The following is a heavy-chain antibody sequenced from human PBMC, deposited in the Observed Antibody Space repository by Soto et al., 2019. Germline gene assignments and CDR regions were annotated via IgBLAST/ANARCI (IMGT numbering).Heavy chain of an antibody. D-gene: IGHD3-22*01. Sequence: SETLSLTCTVSSGSVSSGSYYWSWIRQPPGKGLEWIGYIYNSRATSYNPSLKSRVIISVDTSKNQFSLRLSSVTAADTAVYYCARAYYDTSGYSLDPWGQGTLVTVSS. CDR2: IYNSRAT. CDR1: SGSVSSGSYY. V-gene: IGHV4-61*01. CDR3: ARAYYDTSGYSLDP. J-gene: IGHJ5*02.